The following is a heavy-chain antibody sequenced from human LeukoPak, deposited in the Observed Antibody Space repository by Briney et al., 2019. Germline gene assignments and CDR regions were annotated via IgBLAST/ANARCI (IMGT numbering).Heavy chain of an antibody. J-gene: IGHJ2*01. V-gene: IGHV3-48*01. D-gene: IGHD2-2*01. CDR1: GFIFSNYN. CDR2: ISSRGTV. Sequence: GGSLRLSCVGSGFIFSNYNMNWVRQAPGKGLEWISYISSRGTVSYADSVEGRFAISRDNAKNSLYLQMSSLRVEDRAVYFCARGVPSTISGWFLDLWGRGTLVTVSS. CDR3: ARGVPSTISGWFLDL.